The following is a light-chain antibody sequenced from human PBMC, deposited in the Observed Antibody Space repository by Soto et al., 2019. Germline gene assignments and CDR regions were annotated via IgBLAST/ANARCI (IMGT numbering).Light chain of an antibody. V-gene: IGLV2-23*03. J-gene: IGLJ2*01. Sequence: QSALTPPASVSGSPGQSITISCTGTSNDVGSYNLVSWYQQHPGKAPKLMIYEGSKRPSGVSNRFSGSKSDNTASLTISGLQAEDEADYYCCSYAGSSTFVFGGGTKLTVL. CDR1: SNDVGSYNL. CDR2: EGS. CDR3: CSYAGSSTFV.